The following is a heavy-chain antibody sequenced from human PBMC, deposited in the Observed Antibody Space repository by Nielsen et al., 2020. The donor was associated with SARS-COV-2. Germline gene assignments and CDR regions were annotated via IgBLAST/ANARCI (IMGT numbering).Heavy chain of an antibody. CDR1: GFTFSDYY. CDR2: ISSSSSYT. V-gene: IGHV3-11*05. Sequence: GGSLRLSCAASGFTFSDYYMSWIRQAPGKGLEWVSYISSSSSYTNYADSVKGRFTISRDNAKNSLYLQMNSLRAEDTAVYYCARDGQPKPDMVGATTRYYYYGMDVWGQGTTVTVSS. J-gene: IGHJ6*02. D-gene: IGHD1-26*01. CDR3: ARDGQPKPDMVGATTRYYYYGMDV.